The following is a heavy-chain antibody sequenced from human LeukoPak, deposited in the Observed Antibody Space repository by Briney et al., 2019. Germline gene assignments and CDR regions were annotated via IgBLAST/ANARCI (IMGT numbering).Heavy chain of an antibody. CDR3: ARAVRSGYEFPYGMDV. CDR1: GGSISSYY. J-gene: IGHJ6*02. Sequence: PSETLSLTCTVSGGSISSYYWSWIRQPPGKGLEWIGYIYYSGSTNYNPSLKSRVTISVDTSKNQFSLKLSSVTAADTAVYYCARAVRSGYEFPYGMDVWGQGTTVTVSS. D-gene: IGHD5-12*01. CDR2: IYYSGST. V-gene: IGHV4-59*08.